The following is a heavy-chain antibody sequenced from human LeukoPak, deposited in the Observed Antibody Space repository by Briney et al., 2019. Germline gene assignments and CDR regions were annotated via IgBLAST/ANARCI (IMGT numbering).Heavy chain of an antibody. CDR3: ARDHPGYCSGGTCSSGFYYYLDV. V-gene: IGHV4-59*12. Sequence: SETLSLTCTVSGGSISSYYWSWIRQPPGKGLEWIGYIYYSGSTNYNPSLKSRVTISVDTSKNQFSLKLSSVTAADTAVYYCARDHPGYCSGGTCSSGFYYYLDVWGKGTTVTVSS. CDR1: GGSISSYY. J-gene: IGHJ6*03. CDR2: IYYSGST. D-gene: IGHD2-15*01.